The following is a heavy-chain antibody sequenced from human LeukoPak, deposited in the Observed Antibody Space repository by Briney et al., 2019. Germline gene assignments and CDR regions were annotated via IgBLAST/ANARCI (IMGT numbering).Heavy chain of an antibody. D-gene: IGHD2-21*02. Sequence: PGGSLRLSCAASGFTFSSYGMHWVRQAPGKGLEWVALISYDGSNKYYADSVKGRFTIFRDNSRNTLDLQMNSLRAEDTAVYYCAKGVRVLGCMGGDCYGVAGWHDYWGQGTLVTVSS. J-gene: IGHJ4*02. V-gene: IGHV3-30*18. CDR3: AKGVRVLGCMGGDCYGVAGWHDY. CDR2: ISYDGSNK. CDR1: GFTFSSYG.